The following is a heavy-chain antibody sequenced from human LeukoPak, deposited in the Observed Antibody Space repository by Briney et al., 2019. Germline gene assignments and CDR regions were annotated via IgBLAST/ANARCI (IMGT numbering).Heavy chain of an antibody. V-gene: IGHV3-23*01. J-gene: IGHJ4*02. CDR2: ISGGGRRS. D-gene: IGHD6-13*01. CDR3: TKSGQQLVPRYFEY. CDR1: GFIVSSYA. Sequence: GGSLRLSCAVSGFIVSSYALSWVRHTPGKGLEWVSAISGGGRRSDYADSVKGRFTISRDNSKNTLYLQMNSLRAEDTAIYYCTKSGQQLVPRYFEYWGQGTLVTVSS.